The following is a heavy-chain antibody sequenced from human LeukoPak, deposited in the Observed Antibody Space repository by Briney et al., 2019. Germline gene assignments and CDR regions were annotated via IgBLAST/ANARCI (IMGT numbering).Heavy chain of an antibody. CDR3: TTYRYSYDATGYSYFDY. Sequence: EGSLRLSCTASGLSFSNAWMSWVRQAPGKGLEWVGRIISRTSGGATDYAAPVRGRFTISRDDSQNTLYLQMNSLKTEDTAVYYCTTYRYSYDATGYSYFDYWGQGIPVTVSS. D-gene: IGHD3-22*01. CDR2: IISRTSGGAT. CDR1: GLSFSNAW. V-gene: IGHV3-15*01. J-gene: IGHJ4*02.